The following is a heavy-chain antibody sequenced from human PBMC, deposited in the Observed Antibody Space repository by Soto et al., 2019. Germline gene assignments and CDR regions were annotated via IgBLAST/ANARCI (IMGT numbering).Heavy chain of an antibody. D-gene: IGHD4-4*01. V-gene: IGHV4-39*01. CDR3: VRQRTTVITQAYFDY. CDR2: VYYRGRS. Sequence: LSLTCTVSGGSVTNSSYYWGWIRQSPGKGLEWIGSVYYRGRSYSKSSVKSRVTISVDTSKNQFSLNLNSVTASDTAVYFCVRQRTTVITQAYFDYWGQGALVTVSS. J-gene: IGHJ4*02. CDR1: GGSVTNSSYY.